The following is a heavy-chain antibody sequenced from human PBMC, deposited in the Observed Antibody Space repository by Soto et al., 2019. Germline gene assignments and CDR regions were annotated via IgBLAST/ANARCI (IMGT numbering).Heavy chain of an antibody. J-gene: IGHJ4*02. CDR2: IYYSGST. Sequence: TLSLTCTVSGGSISSGGYYWSWIRQHPGKGLEWIGYIYYSGSTYYNPSLKSRVTISVDTSKNQFSLKLSSVTAADTAVYYCERTGYSSSRDYWGQGNLVTVSS. V-gene: IGHV4-31*03. D-gene: IGHD6-13*01. CDR3: ERTGYSSSRDY. CDR1: GGSISSGGYY.